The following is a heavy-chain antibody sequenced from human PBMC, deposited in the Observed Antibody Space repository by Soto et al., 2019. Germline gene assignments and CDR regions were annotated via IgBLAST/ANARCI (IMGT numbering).Heavy chain of an antibody. CDR3: ARGLTDLVVACAY. CDR2: MNPINGNT. D-gene: IGHD3-22*01. Sequence: ASVKVSCKASGYTFTSYGLNWVRQAPGQGLEWMGWMNPINGNTGYAQNFQGRLTMTSDTSISTAYMELSSLRSEDTAVYYCARGLTDLVVACAYWGQGTQVTVSS. V-gene: IGHV1-8*01. CDR1: GYTFTSYG. J-gene: IGHJ4*02.